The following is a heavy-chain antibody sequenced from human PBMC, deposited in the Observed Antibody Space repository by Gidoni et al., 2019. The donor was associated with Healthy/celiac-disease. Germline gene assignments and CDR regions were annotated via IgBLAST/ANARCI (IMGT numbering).Heavy chain of an antibody. CDR2: IWYDGSNK. CDR3: ASGGYSSSWFRPFDY. J-gene: IGHJ4*02. D-gene: IGHD6-13*01. V-gene: IGHV3-33*01. Sequence: QVQLVESVGGVVQPGRSLRLSCAASGFTFSSYGMHWVRQAPGKGLEWVAVIWYDGSNKYYADSVKGRFTISRDNSKNTLYLQMNSLRAEDTAVYYCASGGYSSSWFRPFDYWGQGTLVTVSS. CDR1: GFTFSSYG.